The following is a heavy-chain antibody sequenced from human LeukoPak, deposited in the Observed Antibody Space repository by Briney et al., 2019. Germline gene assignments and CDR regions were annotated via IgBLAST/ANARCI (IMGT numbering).Heavy chain of an antibody. CDR2: INPNSGGT. V-gene: IGHV1-2*02. Sequence: GASVKVSCKVSGHTLSDLTMHWVRQAPGQGLEWMGWINPNSGGTNYAQKFQGRVTMTRDTSISTAYMELSRLRSDDTAVYYCARIGHCSSTSCRQMTYYYGMDVWGQGTTVTVSS. D-gene: IGHD2-2*01. J-gene: IGHJ6*02. CDR3: ARIGHCSSTSCRQMTYYYGMDV. CDR1: GHTLSDLT.